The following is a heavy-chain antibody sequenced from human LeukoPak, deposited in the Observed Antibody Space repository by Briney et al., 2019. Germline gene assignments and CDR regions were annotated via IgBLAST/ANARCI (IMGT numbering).Heavy chain of an antibody. CDR1: AYSISSGSY. CDR2: ISHSGTS. D-gene: IGHD6-13*01. V-gene: IGHV4-38-2*02. J-gene: IGHJ4*02. Sequence: SETLSLTCTVSAYSISSGSYWGWVRQPPGKGLEWVGSISHSGTSYYDSSLKTRVTISVDTSKSQSSLKLSSVTAADTAVYYCARGEGQLDSNFDYWGQGTLVTVSS. CDR3: ARGEGQLDSNFDY.